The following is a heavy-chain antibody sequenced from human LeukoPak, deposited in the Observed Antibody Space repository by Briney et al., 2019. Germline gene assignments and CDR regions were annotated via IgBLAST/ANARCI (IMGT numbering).Heavy chain of an antibody. J-gene: IGHJ5*02. CDR2: ISAYNGNT. CDR1: GYTFTSYG. Sequence: GASVKVSCKASGYTFTSYGISWVRQAPGQGLEWMGWISAYNGNTNYAQKLQGRVTMTTDTSTSTAYMELRSLRSDDTAVYYCARATQKPYYDFWSGYHDNWFDPWGQGTLVTVSS. D-gene: IGHD3-3*01. CDR3: ARATQKPYYDFWSGYHDNWFDP. V-gene: IGHV1-18*01.